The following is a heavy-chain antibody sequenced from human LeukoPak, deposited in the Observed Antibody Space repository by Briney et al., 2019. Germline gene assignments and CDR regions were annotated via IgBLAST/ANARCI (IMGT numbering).Heavy chain of an antibody. D-gene: IGHD3-10*01. Sequence: GGTLRLSCAASGFTFSSYGMSWVRQAPGKGLEWVSAISGSGGSTYYADSVKGRFTISRDNSKNTLYLQMNSLRAEDTAVYYCAKDRYVQIRGVTGWGQGTLVTVSS. V-gene: IGHV3-23*01. CDR3: AKDRYVQIRGVTG. CDR1: GFTFSSYG. J-gene: IGHJ4*02. CDR2: ISGSGGST.